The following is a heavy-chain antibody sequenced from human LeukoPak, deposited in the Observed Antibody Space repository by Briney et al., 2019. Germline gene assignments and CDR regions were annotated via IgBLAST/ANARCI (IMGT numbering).Heavy chain of an antibody. CDR3: AKDAVGVAAPDY. J-gene: IGHJ4*02. V-gene: IGHV3-23*01. Sequence: GGSLRLSCAASGFTFSNYAMTWVRQAPGKGLGWVSAISSSGGSTYYADSVKGRFTISRDNSKNTLYLQMNSLRAEDTAVYYRAKDAVGVAAPDYWGQGTLVTVSS. D-gene: IGHD2-15*01. CDR2: ISSSGGST. CDR1: GFTFSNYA.